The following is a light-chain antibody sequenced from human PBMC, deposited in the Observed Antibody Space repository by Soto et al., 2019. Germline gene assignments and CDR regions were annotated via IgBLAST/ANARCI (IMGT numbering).Light chain of an antibody. V-gene: IGKV1-5*03. CDR1: QNIDRW. CDR2: GAS. CDR3: QNYNSYPWT. Sequence: DIQMTQSPSTLTAPVGDRVTITCRASQNIDRWLAWYQQKPGKAPDLLIYGASNLEGGVPSRSSGSRSGTEFTLTISTPRPDDVAAYYCQNYNSYPWTFGSGT. J-gene: IGKJ1*01.